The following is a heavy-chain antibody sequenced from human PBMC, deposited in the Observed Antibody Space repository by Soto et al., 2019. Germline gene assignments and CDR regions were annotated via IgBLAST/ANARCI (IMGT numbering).Heavy chain of an antibody. Sequence: EVPLVESGGGLVQPGESLRLSCAASGFTFSYYWMHWVRQAPGKGLVWVSRIHSDGSSTTYADSVKGRFSISRDNARNTGYLQMNSLRAEDTAVYYCARGDRGAFDLWGQGTVLTVSS. D-gene: IGHD1-26*01. J-gene: IGHJ3*01. V-gene: IGHV3-74*01. CDR1: GFTFSYYW. CDR2: IHSDGSST. CDR3: ARGDRGAFDL.